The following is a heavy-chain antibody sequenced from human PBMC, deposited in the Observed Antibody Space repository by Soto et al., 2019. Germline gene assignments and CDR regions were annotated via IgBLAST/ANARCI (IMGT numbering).Heavy chain of an antibody. CDR3: AKELTYYYGSGRDAFDI. D-gene: IGHD3-10*01. V-gene: IGHV3-9*01. Sequence: EVQLVESGGGLVQPGRSLRLSCAASGFTFDDYAMHWVRQAPGKGLEWVSGISWNSGSIGYADSVKGRFTISRDNAKNSLYLQMNSLRAEDTALYYCAKELTYYYGSGRDAFDIWGQGTMVTVSS. J-gene: IGHJ3*02. CDR1: GFTFDDYA. CDR2: ISWNSGSI.